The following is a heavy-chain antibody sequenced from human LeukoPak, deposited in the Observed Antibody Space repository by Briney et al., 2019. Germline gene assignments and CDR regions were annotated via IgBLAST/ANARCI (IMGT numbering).Heavy chain of an antibody. CDR1: GDFNSGLVYS. CDR2: INHSGSA. Sequence: PSQTLSLTCAVSGDFNSGLVYSWSWIRQPPGKGLEWIGEINHSGSANYNPSLKSRVTISVDTSKNQFSLKLSSVTAADTAVYYCARVPHYKYCSSTSCYPPTDYYYYGMDVWGQGTTVTVSS. D-gene: IGHD2-2*01. CDR3: ARVPHYKYCSSTSCYPPTDYYYYGMDV. V-gene: IGHV4-30-2*01. J-gene: IGHJ6*02.